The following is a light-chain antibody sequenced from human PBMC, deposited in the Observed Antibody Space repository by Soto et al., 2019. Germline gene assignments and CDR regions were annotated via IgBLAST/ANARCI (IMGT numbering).Light chain of an antibody. CDR3: QQYKSYWT. CDR2: KAS. V-gene: IGKV1-5*03. J-gene: IGKJ1*01. Sequence: DIQMTQSPSTLSASVGERVTITCRASQSISNWLAWYQQKPGKAPNLLIYKASTLGSGVPSRFSGSGSGTEFTLTISSLQPGDFATYYCQQYKSYWTFGQGTKVEIK. CDR1: QSISNW.